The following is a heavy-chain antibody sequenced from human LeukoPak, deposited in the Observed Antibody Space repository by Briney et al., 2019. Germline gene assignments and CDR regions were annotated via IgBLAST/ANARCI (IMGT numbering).Heavy chain of an antibody. CDR1: GFTFSSYA. V-gene: IGHV3-30*04. CDR2: ISYDGSNK. Sequence: GGSLRLSCAASGFTFSSYAMHWVRQAPGKGLEWVAVISYDGSNKYYADSVKGRFTISRDNPKNTLYLQMNSLRAEDTAVYYCARLIVVPAAPTDYWGQGTLVTVSS. D-gene: IGHD2-2*01. CDR3: ARLIVVPAAPTDY. J-gene: IGHJ4*02.